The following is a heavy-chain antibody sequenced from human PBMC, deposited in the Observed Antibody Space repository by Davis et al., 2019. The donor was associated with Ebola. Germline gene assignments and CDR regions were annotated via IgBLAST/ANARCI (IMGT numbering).Heavy chain of an antibody. CDR2: ISSSSSYI. CDR3: AREGYCSGGSCYYFDY. CDR1: GFTFSSYS. Sequence: GGSLRLSCAASGFTFSSYSMNWVRQAPGKGLEWVSSISSSSSYIYYADSVKGRFTISRDNAKNSLYLQMNSLRAEDTAVYYCAREGYCSGGSCYYFDYWGQGTLVTVSS. J-gene: IGHJ4*02. V-gene: IGHV3-21*01. D-gene: IGHD2-15*01.